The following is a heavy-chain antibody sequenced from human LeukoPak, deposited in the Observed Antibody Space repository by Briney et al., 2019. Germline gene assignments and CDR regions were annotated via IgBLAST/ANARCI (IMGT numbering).Heavy chain of an antibody. CDR3: ARQNDFWSGYYNPYYYMDV. CDR1: GYTFTSYG. CDR2: IGAYNGNT. D-gene: IGHD3-3*01. Sequence: ASVKVSCTASGYTFTSYGISWVRQAPGQGLEWMGWIGAYNGNTNYAQKLQGRVTMTTDTSTSTAYMELRSLRSDDTAVYYCARQNDFWSGYYNPYYYMDVWGKGTTVTVSS. V-gene: IGHV1-18*01. J-gene: IGHJ6*03.